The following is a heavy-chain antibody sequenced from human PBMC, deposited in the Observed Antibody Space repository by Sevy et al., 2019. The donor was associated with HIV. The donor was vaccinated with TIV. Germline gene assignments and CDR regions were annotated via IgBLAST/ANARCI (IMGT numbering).Heavy chain of an antibody. CDR3: ARHVPITIFGVATDY. D-gene: IGHD3-3*01. CDR1: GGSISSSSYY. CDR2: IYYSGST. Sequence: SETLSLTCTVSGGSISSSSYYWGWIRQPPGKGLEWIGSIYYSGSTYYNPSLKSRVTISVDTSKNQFSLKLSSVTAADTAVYYCARHVPITIFGVATDYWGQGTLVTVSS. V-gene: IGHV4-39*01. J-gene: IGHJ4*02.